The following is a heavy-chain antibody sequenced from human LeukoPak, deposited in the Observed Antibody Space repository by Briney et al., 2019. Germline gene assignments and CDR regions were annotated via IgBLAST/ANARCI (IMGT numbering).Heavy chain of an antibody. CDR3: ARALGYCSSTSCYLYIDY. CDR1: GFTFSTYS. Sequence: PGGSLRLSCAASGFTFSTYSMNWVRQAPGKGLEWVSSISSSSSYIYYADSVKGRFTISRDNAKNSLYLQMNSLRAEDTAVYYCARALGYCSSTSCYLYIDYWGQGTLVTVSS. V-gene: IGHV3-21*01. J-gene: IGHJ4*02. CDR2: ISSSSSYI. D-gene: IGHD2-2*01.